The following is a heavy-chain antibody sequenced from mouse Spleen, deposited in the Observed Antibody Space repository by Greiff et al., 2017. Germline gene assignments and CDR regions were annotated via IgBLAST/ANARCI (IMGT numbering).Heavy chain of an antibody. V-gene: IGHV7-1*01. D-gene: IGHD3-1*01. Sequence: DVKLVESGGGLVQSGRSLRLSCATSGFTFSDFYMEWVRQAPGKGLEWIAASRNKANDYTTEYSASVKGRFIVSRDTSQSILYLQMNALRAEDTAIYYCARDSSGYVMDYWGQGTSVTVSS. CDR1: GFTFSDFY. J-gene: IGHJ4*01. CDR3: ARDSSGYVMDY. CDR2: SRNKANDYTT.